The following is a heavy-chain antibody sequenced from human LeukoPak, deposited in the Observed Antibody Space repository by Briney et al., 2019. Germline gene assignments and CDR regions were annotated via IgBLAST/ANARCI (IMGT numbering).Heavy chain of an antibody. CDR1: GFTFSSYA. CDR3: AKDFVGVLPDAFDI. J-gene: IGHJ3*02. CDR2: ISGSGGRT. V-gene: IGHV3-23*01. Sequence: GGSLRLSCAASGFTFSSYAMTWVRQAPGKGLEYVSGISGSGGRTYYADSVKGRFTISRDNSKNTLYLQMNSLRAADTAVYYCAKDFVGVLPDAFDIWGQGTMVTVSS.